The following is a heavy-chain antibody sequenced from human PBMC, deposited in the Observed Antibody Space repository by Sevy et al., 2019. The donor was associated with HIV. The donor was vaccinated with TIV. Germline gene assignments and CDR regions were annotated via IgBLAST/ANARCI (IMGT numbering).Heavy chain of an antibody. D-gene: IGHD3-3*01. CDR2: ISSSSSYI. V-gene: IGHV3-21*01. CDR3: ARDLEKVSEGGRPFDY. Sequence: GGSLRLSCAASGFTFSSYSMNWVRQAPGKGLEWVSSISSSSSYIYYADSVKGRFTISRDNAKNSLYLQMNSLRAEDTAVYYCARDLEKVSEGGRPFDYWGQGTLVTVSS. CDR1: GFTFSSYS. J-gene: IGHJ4*02.